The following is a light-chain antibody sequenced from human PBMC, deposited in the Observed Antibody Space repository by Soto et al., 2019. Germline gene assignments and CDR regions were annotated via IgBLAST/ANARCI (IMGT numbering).Light chain of an antibody. CDR1: SSNIGAGYG. CDR2: GDS. V-gene: IGLV1-40*01. CDR3: QSYDSSLSGSV. J-gene: IGLJ2*01. Sequence: QSVLTQPPSVSGAPGQRVSISCTWSSSNIGAGYGVHWYQQLPGTAPKVLIYGDSNRPSGVPDRFSGSKSGTSASLAITGLQAEDDADYYCQSYDSSLSGSVFGGGTKLTVL.